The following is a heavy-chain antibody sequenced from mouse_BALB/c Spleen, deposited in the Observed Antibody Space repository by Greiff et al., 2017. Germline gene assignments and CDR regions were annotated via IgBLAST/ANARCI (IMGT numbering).Heavy chain of an antibody. J-gene: IGHJ1*01. CDR1: GFTFSSYA. Sequence: EVKVEESGGGLVKPGGSLKLSCAASGFTFSSYAMSWVRQSPEKRLEWVAVISSGGSYTYYPDIVPGRFTISRDNAKTTLYLEMSRLRSEDTAMYYCAREPFFDVWGAGTTVTVSS. V-gene: IGHV5-9-4*01. CDR2: ISSGGSYT. CDR3: AREPFFDV.